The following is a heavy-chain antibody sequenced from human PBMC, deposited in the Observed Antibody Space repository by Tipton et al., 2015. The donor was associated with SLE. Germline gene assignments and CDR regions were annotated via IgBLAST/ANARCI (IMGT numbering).Heavy chain of an antibody. J-gene: IGHJ3*02. CDR1: GGSISSHY. D-gene: IGHD3-16*01. CDR3: AREWGDAFDI. CDR2: IYYSGSI. V-gene: IGHV4-59*11. Sequence: TLSLTCTVSGGSISSHYLSWIRQPPGKGLEWIGYIYYSGSISYNPSLKSRVTISVDTSKNQFSLKLSSVTAADTAVYYCAREWGDAFDIWGQGTMVTVSS.